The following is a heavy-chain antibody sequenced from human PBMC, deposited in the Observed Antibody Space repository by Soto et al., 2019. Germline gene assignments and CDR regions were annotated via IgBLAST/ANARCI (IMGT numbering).Heavy chain of an antibody. CDR2: IYYSGST. J-gene: IGHJ5*02. V-gene: IGHV4-39*01. CDR3: ARQESIVVVPAAISDWFDP. D-gene: IGHD2-2*01. Sequence: SETLSLTCTVSGGSISSSSYYWGWIRQPPGKGLEWIGSIYYSGSTYYNPSLKNRVTISVDTSKNQFSLKLSSVTAADTAVYYCARQESIVVVPAAISDWFDPWGQGTLVTVSS. CDR1: GGSISSSSYY.